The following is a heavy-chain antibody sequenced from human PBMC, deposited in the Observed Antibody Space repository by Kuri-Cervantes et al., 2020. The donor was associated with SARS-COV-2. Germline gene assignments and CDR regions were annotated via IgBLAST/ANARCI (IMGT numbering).Heavy chain of an antibody. J-gene: IGHJ3*02. CDR3: AREQTSGESYAFDI. V-gene: IGHV1-18*01. Sequence: ASVKVSCKASGYTFTSYGISWVRQAPGQGLEWMGWISAYNGNTNYAQKLRGRVTMTTDTSTSTAYMELRSLRSDDTAVYYCAREQTSGESYAFDIWGQGTMVTVSS. D-gene: IGHD7-27*01. CDR2: ISAYNGNT. CDR1: GYTFTSYG.